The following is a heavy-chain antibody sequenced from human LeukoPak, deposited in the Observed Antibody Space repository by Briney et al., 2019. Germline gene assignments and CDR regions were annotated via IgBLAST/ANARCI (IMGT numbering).Heavy chain of an antibody. CDR3: AREPPMVRGVNKNWFDP. CDR1: GGSFSGYY. Sequence: PSETLSLTCAVYGGSFSGYYWSWIRQPPGKGLEWIGEINHSGSTNYNPSLKSRVTISVDTSKNQFSLKLSSVTAADTAVYYCAREPPMVRGVNKNWFDPWGQGTLVTVSS. J-gene: IGHJ5*02. CDR2: INHSGST. D-gene: IGHD3-10*01. V-gene: IGHV4-34*01.